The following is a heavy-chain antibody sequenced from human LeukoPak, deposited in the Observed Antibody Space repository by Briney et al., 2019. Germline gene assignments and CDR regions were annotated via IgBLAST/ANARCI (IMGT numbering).Heavy chain of an antibody. J-gene: IGHJ4*02. CDR3: ARVEYSSSDVYCFDY. CDR1: GGSFSGYY. Sequence: SETLSLTCAVYGGSFSGYYWSWIRQPPGKGLEWIGEINHSGSTNYNPSLKSRVTISVDTSKNQFSLKLSSVTAADTAVYYCARVEYSSSDVYCFDYWGQGTLVTVSS. CDR2: INHSGST. V-gene: IGHV4-34*01. D-gene: IGHD6-6*01.